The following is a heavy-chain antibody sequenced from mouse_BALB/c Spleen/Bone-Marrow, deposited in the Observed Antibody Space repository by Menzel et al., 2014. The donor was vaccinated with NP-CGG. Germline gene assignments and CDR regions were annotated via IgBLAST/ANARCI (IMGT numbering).Heavy chain of an antibody. J-gene: IGHJ4*01. Sequence: EVQLQESGGGLVQPGGSLRLSCETSGFTFSDFYMEWVRQPPGKRLERVAASRNKANDYSTEYSASVEGRFIVSRDTSQSILYLQMNALRAEDTAMYYCTRDGRFRRPVDYWGQGTSVTVSS. CDR1: GFTFSDFY. V-gene: IGHV7-1*02. CDR2: SRNKANDYST. CDR3: TRDGRFRRPVDY.